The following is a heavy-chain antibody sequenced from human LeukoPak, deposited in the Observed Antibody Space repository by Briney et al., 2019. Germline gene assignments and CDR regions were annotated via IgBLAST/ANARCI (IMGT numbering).Heavy chain of an antibody. CDR3: AKTPDLPYYYYYHMDV. Sequence: GGSLRLSCAASGFTFGDYYASWIRQAPGKGLEWVSYISNGGTVTFNADSVKGRFTISRDNAKNLLYLQMNSLRADDTAVYYCAKTPDLPYYYYYHMDVWGKGTTVTVSS. J-gene: IGHJ6*03. V-gene: IGHV3-11*04. D-gene: IGHD4-23*01. CDR2: ISNGGTVT. CDR1: GFTFGDYY.